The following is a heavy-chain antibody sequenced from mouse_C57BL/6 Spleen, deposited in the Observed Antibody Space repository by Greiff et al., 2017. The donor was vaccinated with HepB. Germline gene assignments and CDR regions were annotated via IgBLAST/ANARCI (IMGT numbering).Heavy chain of an antibody. J-gene: IGHJ2*01. D-gene: IGHD1-1*01. CDR1: GYTFTSYW. V-gene: IGHV1-50*01. CDR2: IDPSDSYT. Sequence: QVQLKQPGAELVKPGASVKLSCKASGYTFTSYWMQWVKQRPGQGLEWIGEIDPSDSYTNYNQKFKGKATLTVDTSSSTAYMQLSSLTSEDSAVYSCARGTTVVAVDYWGQGTTLTVSS. CDR3: ARGTTVVAVDY.